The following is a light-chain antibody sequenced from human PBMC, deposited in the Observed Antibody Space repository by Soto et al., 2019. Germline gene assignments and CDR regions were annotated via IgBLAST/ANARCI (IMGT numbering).Light chain of an antibody. CDR3: QQSYSTPLT. V-gene: IGKV1-39*01. Sequence: DIQMTQSPTSLSASVGDRVTTTCRASQNISNYLNWYQQKPGKAPKVLIYAPSSLQSGVPSRFSGSGSGTDFTLTISSLQPEDFATYYCQQSYSTPLTFGPGTKVDIK. CDR1: QNISNY. CDR2: APS. J-gene: IGKJ3*01.